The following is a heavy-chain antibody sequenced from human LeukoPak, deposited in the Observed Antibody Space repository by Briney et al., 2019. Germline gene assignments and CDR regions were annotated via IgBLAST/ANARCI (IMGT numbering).Heavy chain of an antibody. J-gene: IGHJ6*03. Sequence: SETLSLTCTVSGGSISSYYWSWIRQPPGKGLEWIGYIYYSGGTNYNPSLKSRVTISVDTSKNQFSLKLSSVTAADTAVYYCARGRRGGYDYYYYYYMDVWGKGTTVTVSS. CDR3: ARGRRGGYDYYYYYYMDV. CDR2: IYYSGGT. CDR1: GGSISSYY. V-gene: IGHV4-59*01. D-gene: IGHD5-12*01.